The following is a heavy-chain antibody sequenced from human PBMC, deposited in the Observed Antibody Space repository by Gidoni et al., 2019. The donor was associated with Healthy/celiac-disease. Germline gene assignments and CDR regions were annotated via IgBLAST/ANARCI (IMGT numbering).Heavy chain of an antibody. CDR1: GFTFSRYG. CDR2: IWYDGSNK. D-gene: IGHD3-10*01. J-gene: IGHJ4*02. Sequence: QVQLVESGGGVVQPGRSLRLSCAASGFTFSRYGMHWVRQAPGKGLEWVAVIWYDGSNKYYADSVKGRFTISRDNSKNTLYLQMNSLRAEDTAVYYCARDRGLWFGELLSSHFDYWGQGTLVTVSS. CDR3: ARDRGLWFGELLSSHFDY. V-gene: IGHV3-33*01.